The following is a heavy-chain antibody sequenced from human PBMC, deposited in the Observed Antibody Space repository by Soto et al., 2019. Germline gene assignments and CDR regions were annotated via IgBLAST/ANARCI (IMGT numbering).Heavy chain of an antibody. J-gene: IGHJ6*02. CDR1: GFTFSSYW. CDR2: INSDGSST. Sequence: AGGSLRLSCAASGFTFSSYWMHWVRQAPGKGLVWVSRINSDGSSTSYADSVKGRFTISRDNAKNTLCLQMNSLRAEDTAVYYCARGGDGSGCFDVWGQGTTVTVSS. D-gene: IGHD6-19*01. V-gene: IGHV3-74*01. CDR3: ARGGDGSGCFDV.